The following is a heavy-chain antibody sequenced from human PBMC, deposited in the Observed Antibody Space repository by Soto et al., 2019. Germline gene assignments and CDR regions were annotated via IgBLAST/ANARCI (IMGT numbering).Heavy chain of an antibody. CDR1: GGSISSSSYY. Sequence: SETLSLTCTVSGGSISSSSYYWGWIRQPPGKGLEWIGSIYYSGSTYYNPSLKSRVTISVDTSKNQFSLKLSSVTAADTAVYYCARQISRYGVPGYWGQGTLVTVSS. J-gene: IGHJ4*02. V-gene: IGHV4-39*01. D-gene: IGHD4-17*01. CDR3: ARQISRYGVPGY. CDR2: IYYSGST.